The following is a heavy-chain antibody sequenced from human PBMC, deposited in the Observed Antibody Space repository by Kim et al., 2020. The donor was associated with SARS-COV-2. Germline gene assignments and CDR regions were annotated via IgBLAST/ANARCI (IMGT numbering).Heavy chain of an antibody. Sequence: NQYYADSVKGRFTISRDNSKNTLYLQLNSLRAEDTAVYYCAREHRYSLDYWGQGTLVTVSS. CDR2: NQ. V-gene: IGHV3-30*01. J-gene: IGHJ4*02. CDR3: AREHRYSLDY. D-gene: IGHD5-18*01.